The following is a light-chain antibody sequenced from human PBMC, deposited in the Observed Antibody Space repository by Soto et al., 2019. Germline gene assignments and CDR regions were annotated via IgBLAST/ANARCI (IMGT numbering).Light chain of an antibody. CDR1: QSVSGY. J-gene: IGKJ4*01. CDR2: DAS. V-gene: IGKV3-20*01. Sequence: QAPATLTISQGERATLSCRASQSVSGYLAWYQQKPGQAPRLLIYDASNRATGIPDRFSGSGSGTDFTLTISRLEPEDFAVYYCPQYGTSPLPFGGGAK. CDR3: PQYGTSPLP.